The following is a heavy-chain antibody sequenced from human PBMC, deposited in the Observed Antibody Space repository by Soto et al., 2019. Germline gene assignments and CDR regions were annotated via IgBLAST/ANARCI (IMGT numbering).Heavy chain of an antibody. D-gene: IGHD3-9*01. J-gene: IGHJ5*02. CDR2: IYYSGST. CDR3: PRQDPYYDILSGYLGWFDP. V-gene: IGHV4-39*01. CDR1: GGSISSSSYY. Sequence: SETLSLTCTVSGGSISSSSYYWGWIRQPPGKGLEWIGSIYYSGSTYYNPSLKSRVTISVDTSKNQFSLKLSSVTAADTAVYYCPRQDPYYDILSGYLGWFDPWGQGTLVTVSS.